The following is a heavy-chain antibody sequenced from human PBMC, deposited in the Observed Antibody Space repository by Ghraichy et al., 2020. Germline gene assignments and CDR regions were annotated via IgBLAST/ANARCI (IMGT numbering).Heavy chain of an antibody. D-gene: IGHD3-9*01. CDR2: ISGFNGDT. CDR1: GYTFISYG. J-gene: IGHJ4*02. CDR3: ARGLYDVLTGHLLDHPPEFAS. Sequence: ASVKVSCKASGYTFISYGLHWVRQAPGQGLQWIGWISGFNGDTSSLQSLQDRLTMTTDTSTRTAYMELRSLRSDDTAMYYCARGLYDVLTGHLLDHPPEFASWGQGTLVTVSP. V-gene: IGHV1-18*04.